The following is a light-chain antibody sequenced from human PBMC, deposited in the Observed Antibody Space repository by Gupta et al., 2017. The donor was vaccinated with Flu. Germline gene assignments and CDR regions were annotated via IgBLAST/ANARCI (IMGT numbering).Light chain of an antibody. Sequence: VLTQPPSVSGAPGQMVTNSCTGSSSNIGAGDEGHRYHQLPGKAPKLLIFGNNNRRSGVPDRIYGSKSGSTAAVTITGLQAEEEADYHCQSYETSRSGWVFGGGTKLTVL. CDR1: SSNIGAGDE. J-gene: IGLJ3*02. CDR3: QSYETSRSGWV. CDR2: GNN. V-gene: IGLV1-40*01.